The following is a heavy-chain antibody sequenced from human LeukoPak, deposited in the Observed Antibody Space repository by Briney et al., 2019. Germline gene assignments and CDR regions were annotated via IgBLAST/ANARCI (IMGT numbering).Heavy chain of an antibody. Sequence: PGGSLRLSCAASGFTFSSYAMHWVRQAPGKGLEWVTVISYDGSNKFYADSVKGRFTISRDNSKNTLDLQMNSLRVEDTAVYYCARDNGFDYWGQGTLVTVSS. CDR2: ISYDGSNK. J-gene: IGHJ4*02. V-gene: IGHV3-30*04. CDR1: GFTFSSYA. D-gene: IGHD4-17*01. CDR3: ARDNGFDY.